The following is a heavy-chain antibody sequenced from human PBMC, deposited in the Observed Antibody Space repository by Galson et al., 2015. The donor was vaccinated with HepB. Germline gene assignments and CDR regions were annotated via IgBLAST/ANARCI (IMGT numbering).Heavy chain of an antibody. CDR2: CNGDGSST. V-gene: IGHV3-NL1*01. J-gene: IGHJ4*02. CDR3: AYEGQWLKAHFDY. D-gene: IGHD6-19*01. CDR1: GFTFSHFG. Sequence: SLRLSCAASGFTFSHFGMHWVRQAPGKGLVWVSRCNGDGSSTNYADSVKGRFTISRDNSKNTVYLQMNSLRTEDTAVYFCAYEGQWLKAHFDYWGQGTRVIVSS.